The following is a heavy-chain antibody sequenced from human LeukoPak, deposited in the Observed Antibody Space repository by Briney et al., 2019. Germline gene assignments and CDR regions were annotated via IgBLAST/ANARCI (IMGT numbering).Heavy chain of an antibody. CDR1: GFTVSSNY. Sequence: GGSLRLSCAASGFTVSSNYMSWVRQAPGKGLEWVSVIYSGGSTYYADSVKGRFTISRDNSKNTLYLQMNSLRAEDTAVYYCARDRRPYDFWSGYLIWGQGTLVTVSS. CDR3: ARDRRPYDFWSGYLI. V-gene: IGHV3-53*01. J-gene: IGHJ4*02. D-gene: IGHD3-3*01. CDR2: IYSGGST.